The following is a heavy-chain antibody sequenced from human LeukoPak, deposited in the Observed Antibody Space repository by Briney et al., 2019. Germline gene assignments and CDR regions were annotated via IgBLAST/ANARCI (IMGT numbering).Heavy chain of an antibody. V-gene: IGHV3-23*01. D-gene: IGHD1-14*01. CDR2: IRSDGTT. J-gene: IGHJ4*02. CDR1: GFTFSNNA. CDR3: ARKDQAPAFDH. Sequence: GGSLRLSCAASGFTFSNNALSWFRQAPGKGLEWVSDIRSDGTTSYAESVKGRFTISRDNSKDTLYLQMNSLRVEDTAVYYCARKDQAPAFDHWGQGTLVSVSS.